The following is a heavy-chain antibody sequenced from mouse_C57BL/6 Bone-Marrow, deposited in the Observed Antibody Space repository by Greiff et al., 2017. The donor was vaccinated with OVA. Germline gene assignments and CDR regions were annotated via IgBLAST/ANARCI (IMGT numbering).Heavy chain of an antibody. Sequence: DVMLVESGGGLVQPGGSLKLSCAASGFTFSDYYMYWVRQTPEKRLEWVAYISNGGGSTYYPDTVKGRFTISRDNAKNTLYLQMGRLKSEDTAMYYCARRLAMDYWGQGTSVTVSS. CDR3: ARRLAMDY. CDR1: GFTFSDYY. CDR2: ISNGGGST. V-gene: IGHV5-12*01. D-gene: IGHD3-3*01. J-gene: IGHJ4*01.